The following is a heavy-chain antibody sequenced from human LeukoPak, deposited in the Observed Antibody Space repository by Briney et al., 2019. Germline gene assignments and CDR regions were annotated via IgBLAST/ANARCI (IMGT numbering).Heavy chain of an antibody. CDR1: GFTFSNYA. Sequence: GSXRLXCSGSGFTFSNYAIHWVRQAPGKGLEGVSGITDNGDGSYYADSVKGRFTISRDNSKNTAYLQMSGLRAEDTAVYYCVKGSGGDWPNYFDYWGQGTLVTVSS. J-gene: IGHJ4*02. CDR2: ITDNGDGS. D-gene: IGHD2-21*02. V-gene: IGHV3-64D*06. CDR3: VKGSGGDWPNYFDY.